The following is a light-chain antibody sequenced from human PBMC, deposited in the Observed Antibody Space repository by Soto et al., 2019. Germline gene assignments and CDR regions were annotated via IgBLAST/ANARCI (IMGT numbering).Light chain of an antibody. V-gene: IGKV3D-15*01. Sequence: ELVLTQSPGTLSLSPGERATLSCRASQSLSSNLAWYQQKPGQAPRLLIYGASRRATGIPDRFSGSGSGTEFTLTINSLQAEDCAVYYCQQYYNWPRTFGQGTRLEIK. J-gene: IGKJ5*01. CDR2: GAS. CDR3: QQYYNWPRT. CDR1: QSLSSN.